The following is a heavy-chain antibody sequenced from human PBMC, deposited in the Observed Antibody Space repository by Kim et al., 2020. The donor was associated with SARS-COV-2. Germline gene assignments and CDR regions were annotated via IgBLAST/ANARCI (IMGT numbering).Heavy chain of an antibody. J-gene: IGHJ4*02. CDR3: AQGRRSALYYFDN. D-gene: IGHD6-25*01. Sequence: YGDSVKGRYTIFRDNAKNTLQMEMNSMRAEDTDVYHCAQGRRSALYYFDNWGQGTLVTVSS. V-gene: IGHV3-33*03.